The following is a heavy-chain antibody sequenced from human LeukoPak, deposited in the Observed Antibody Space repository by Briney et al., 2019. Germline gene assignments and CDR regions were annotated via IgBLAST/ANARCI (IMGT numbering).Heavy chain of an antibody. CDR2: INPNSGGT. D-gene: IGHD6-19*01. CDR1: GYTFTGYY. V-gene: IGHV1-2*02. J-gene: IGHJ4*02. Sequence: ASVKVSCKASGYTFTGYYMHWVRQAPGQGLEWMGWINPNSGGTNYAQKFQGRVTMTRDTSISTAYMELSRLRSDDTAVYYCARDSPYSSGWEPNFDYWGQGTLVTVSS. CDR3: ARDSPYSSGWEPNFDY.